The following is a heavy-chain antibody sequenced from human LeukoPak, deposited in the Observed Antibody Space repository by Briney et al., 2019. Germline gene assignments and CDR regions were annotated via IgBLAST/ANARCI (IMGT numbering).Heavy chain of an antibody. D-gene: IGHD3-3*02. V-gene: IGHV3-15*01. Sequence: GALRLSCAASGFTFSSYAMSWVRQAPGKGLEWVGRIQSKTDGGKTDYAAPVKGRFTISRDDSKNTLYLQMNSLKTEDTAIYYCTTGIRGDWGQGTLVTVSS. CDR3: TTGIRGD. J-gene: IGHJ4*02. CDR1: GFTFSSYA. CDR2: IQSKTDGGKT.